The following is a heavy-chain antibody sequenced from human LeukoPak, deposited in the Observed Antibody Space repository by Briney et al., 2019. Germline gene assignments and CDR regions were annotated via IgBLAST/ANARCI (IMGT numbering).Heavy chain of an antibody. J-gene: IGHJ5*02. CDR3: AKASSASPSCLNA. Sequence: GGSLRLSCAASGFTFSSYGMQWVRQAPGKGLEWVAVISYDGSNKYYADSVKGRFTISRDNSKNTLFLQMNSLRVDDTAIYYCAKASSASPSCLNAWGQGTLVTVSS. V-gene: IGHV3-30*18. CDR1: GFTFSSYG. CDR2: ISYDGSNK. D-gene: IGHD2-2*01.